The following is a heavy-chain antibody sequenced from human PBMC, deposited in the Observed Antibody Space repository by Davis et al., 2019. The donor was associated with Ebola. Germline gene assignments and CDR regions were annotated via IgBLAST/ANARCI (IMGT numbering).Heavy chain of an antibody. CDR2: IFPGDSDT. J-gene: IGHJ4*02. Sequence: KVSCKGSGYSFTTYWIGWVRQMPGKGLEWMGIIFPGDSDTRYSPSFQGHVTISADKSISTAYLQWSSLKASDTAMYYCARRGRDGYNEGPFDYWGQGTLVTVSS. CDR3: ARRGRDGYNEGPFDY. CDR1: GYSFTTYW. D-gene: IGHD5-24*01. V-gene: IGHV5-51*01.